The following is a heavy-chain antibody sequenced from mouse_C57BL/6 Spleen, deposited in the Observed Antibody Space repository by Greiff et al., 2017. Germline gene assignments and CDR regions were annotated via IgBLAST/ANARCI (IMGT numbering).Heavy chain of an antibody. CDR3: AYGDYDDMFAY. CDR1: GFSLTSYG. CDR2: IWGDGNT. D-gene: IGHD2-4*01. V-gene: IGHV2-3*01. Sequence: VKLQQSGPGLVAPSQSLSITCTVSGFSLTSYGVSWVRQPPGKGLEWLGVIWGDGNTNYHSALISRLSISKNNSKSQVFIKLNRLQTDDTATYYCAYGDYDDMFAYWGQGTLVTVSA. J-gene: IGHJ3*01.